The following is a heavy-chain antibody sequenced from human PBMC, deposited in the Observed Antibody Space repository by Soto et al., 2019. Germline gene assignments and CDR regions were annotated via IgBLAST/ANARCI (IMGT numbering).Heavy chain of an antibody. D-gene: IGHD4-17*01. CDR1: GYTFTSYA. Sequence: ASVKVSCKASGYTFTSYAMHWVRQAPGQRLEWMGWINAGNGNTKYSQKFQGRVTITRDTSASTAYMELSSLRSEDTAVYYCARGTGYGDRTYYYYGMDVWGQGTTVTVSS. CDR3: ARGTGYGDRTYYYYGMDV. CDR2: INAGNGNT. J-gene: IGHJ6*02. V-gene: IGHV1-3*01.